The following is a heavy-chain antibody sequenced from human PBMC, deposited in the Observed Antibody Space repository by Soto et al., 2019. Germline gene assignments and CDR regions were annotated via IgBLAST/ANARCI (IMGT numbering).Heavy chain of an antibody. D-gene: IGHD6-19*01. CDR3: ARVGLAYSSGWDERDYFDY. Sequence: EVQLVESGGGLVQPGGSLRLSCAASGFTFNSYSLNWVRQAPGKGLEWISYISTSSSNIKYADSVKGRFTISRDNAKNSLYLQMNSLRDEDTAVYYCARVGLAYSSGWDERDYFDYWGQGTLITVAA. J-gene: IGHJ4*02. CDR1: GFTFNSYS. CDR2: ISTSSSNI. V-gene: IGHV3-48*02.